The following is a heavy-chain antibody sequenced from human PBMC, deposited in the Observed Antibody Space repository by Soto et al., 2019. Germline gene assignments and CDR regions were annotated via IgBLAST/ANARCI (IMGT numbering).Heavy chain of an antibody. CDR1: GFTFTSYA. J-gene: IGHJ2*01. D-gene: IGHD3-9*01. Sequence: EVQLLESGGGLVQPGGSLRLSCAASGFTFTSYAMTWVRHAPGKGLEWVSAISGSGWQTYYAQSVQGRFTISRDNSKSTVYLHMNSLRAEDSGIYYCAKGRYFDVSGGCANFWGRGTLVTVSS. CDR2: ISGSGWQT. CDR3: AKGRYFDVSGGCANF. V-gene: IGHV3-23*01.